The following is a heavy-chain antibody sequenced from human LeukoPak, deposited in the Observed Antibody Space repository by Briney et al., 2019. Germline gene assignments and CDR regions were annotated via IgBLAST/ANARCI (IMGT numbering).Heavy chain of an antibody. J-gene: IGHJ4*02. V-gene: IGHV3-30*02. D-gene: IGHD2-2*01. CDR3: AKDHISLAGIAQCSSTSCLFDY. CDR1: GFTFSSYG. CDR2: IRYDVSNK. Sequence: GGSLRLSCAASGFTFSSYGMHWVRQAPGKGLEWVAFIRYDVSNKYYADSVKGRFTISRDNSKNTLYLQMNSLRAEDTAVYYCAKDHISLAGIAQCSSTSCLFDYWGQGTLVTVSS.